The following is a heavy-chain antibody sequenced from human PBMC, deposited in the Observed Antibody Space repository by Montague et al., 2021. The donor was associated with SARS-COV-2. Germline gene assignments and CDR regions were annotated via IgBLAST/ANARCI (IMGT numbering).Heavy chain of an antibody. D-gene: IGHD2-21*02. CDR1: GGSIDSYY. Sequence: SETLSLTCTVSGGSIDSYYWSWIRQPPEKGLEWIGFIYYRGTTNYKPSLESRVTMSVDTSKNQFSLNLSSVTAADTAMYYCARELQYNGIDPWGQGTLVTVSS. J-gene: IGHJ5*02. V-gene: IGHV4-59*01. CDR2: IYYRGTT. CDR3: ARELQYNGIDP.